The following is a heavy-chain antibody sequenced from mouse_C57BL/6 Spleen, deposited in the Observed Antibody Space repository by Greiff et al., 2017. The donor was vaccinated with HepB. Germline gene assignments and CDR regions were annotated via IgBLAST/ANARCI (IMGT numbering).Heavy chain of an antibody. Sequence: EVKLMESGAELVKPGASVKLSCTASGFNIKDYYMHWVKQRTEQGLEWIGRIDPEDGETKYAPKFQGKATITADTSSNTAYLQLSSLTSEDTAVYYCAREGSTMVSYYAMDYWGQGTSGTGSS. CDR2: IDPEDGET. V-gene: IGHV14-2*01. D-gene: IGHD2-2*01. CDR1: GFNIKDYY. CDR3: AREGSTMVSYYAMDY. J-gene: IGHJ4*01.